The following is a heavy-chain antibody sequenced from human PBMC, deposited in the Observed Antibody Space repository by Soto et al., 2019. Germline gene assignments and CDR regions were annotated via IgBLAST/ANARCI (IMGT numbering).Heavy chain of an antibody. V-gene: IGHV3-23*01. Sequence: EVQLLESGGGLVQPGGSLRLSCAASGFTFSTYGMNWVRQAPGKGLEWVSTISSTENSGRTYYADSVQGRFTISIDNSKNTLYLQMNSLTAEDTAVYYCAKANRHCSGNNGYYFDYWGQGTLVTVSS. CDR1: GFTFSTYG. D-gene: IGHD2-15*01. CDR2: ISSTENSGRT. J-gene: IGHJ4*02. CDR3: AKANRHCSGNNGYYFDY.